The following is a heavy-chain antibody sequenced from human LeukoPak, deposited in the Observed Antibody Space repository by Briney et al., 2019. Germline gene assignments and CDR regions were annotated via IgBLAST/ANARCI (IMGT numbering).Heavy chain of an antibody. D-gene: IGHD3-10*01. Sequence: QPGGSLRLSCAASGFTVSSNYMSWVRQAPGKGLEWVSVIYSGGSTYYADSVKGRFTISRDNSKNTLYLQMNSLRAEDTAVYYCARGDYYGSGSYYHDAFDIWGQGTMVTVSS. CDR3: ARGDYYGSGSYYHDAFDI. V-gene: IGHV3-53*01. CDR2: IYSGGST. CDR1: GFTVSSNY. J-gene: IGHJ3*02.